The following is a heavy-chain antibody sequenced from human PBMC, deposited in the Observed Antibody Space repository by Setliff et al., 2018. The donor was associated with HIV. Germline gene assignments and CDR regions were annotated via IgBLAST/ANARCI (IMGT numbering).Heavy chain of an antibody. CDR1: GDSITSNSYY. CDR3: ATRPRIAARPFDY. CDR2: IYYSGST. V-gene: IGHV4-39*01. Sequence: LSLTCTVSGDSITSNSYYWGWIRQSPGKGLEWIGSIYYSGSTYYNPSLKSRVTISVDTSKNQFSLKLNSVTAADTAVYYCATRPRIAARPFDYWGQGMLVTVSS. J-gene: IGHJ4*02. D-gene: IGHD6-6*01.